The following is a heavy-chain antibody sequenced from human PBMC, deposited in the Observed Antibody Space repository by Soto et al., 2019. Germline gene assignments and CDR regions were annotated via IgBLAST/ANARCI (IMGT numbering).Heavy chain of an antibody. D-gene: IGHD3-22*01. Sequence: GGSLRISCAACGFTFSSFHMNWVRQAPGRGLEWVAYITSSSDTIYYSDSVKGRFTISRDNGKNSLFLQMNSLRDEDTAVYYCARVVVVIPPGYYYAMDVWGQGTKVTVS. V-gene: IGHV3-48*02. J-gene: IGHJ6*02. CDR1: GFTFSSFH. CDR3: ARVVVVIPPGYYYAMDV. CDR2: ITSSSDTI.